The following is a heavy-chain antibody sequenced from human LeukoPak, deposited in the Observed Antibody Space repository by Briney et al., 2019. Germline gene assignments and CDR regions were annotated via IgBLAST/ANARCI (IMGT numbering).Heavy chain of an antibody. CDR3: ARGADTGYSSDS. CDR1: GFTFSSYW. V-gene: IGHV3-7*01. D-gene: IGHD6-19*01. J-gene: IGHJ5*02. Sequence: QSGGSLRLSCVASGFTFSSYWMSWVRQAPGKGLEWVANIKQDESEKYYVDSVKGRFTISRDNAKNTLYLQMNSLRAEDTAVYYCARGADTGYSSDSWGQGTLVTVSS. CDR2: IKQDESEK.